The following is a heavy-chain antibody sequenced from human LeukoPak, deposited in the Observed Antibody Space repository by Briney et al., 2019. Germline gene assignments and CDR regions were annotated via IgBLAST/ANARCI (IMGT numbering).Heavy chain of an antibody. Sequence: PGGSLRLSCAASGFTFSSYSMNWVRQAPGKGLEWVSSISSSRSYIYYADSVKGRFTISRDNAKNSLYLQMNSLRAEDTAVYYCARDLISMVRGVITGHYYYYYGMDVWGQGTTVTVSS. CDR1: GFTFSSYS. CDR2: ISSSRSYI. V-gene: IGHV3-21*01. D-gene: IGHD3-10*01. CDR3: ARDLISMVRGVITGHYYYYYGMDV. J-gene: IGHJ6*02.